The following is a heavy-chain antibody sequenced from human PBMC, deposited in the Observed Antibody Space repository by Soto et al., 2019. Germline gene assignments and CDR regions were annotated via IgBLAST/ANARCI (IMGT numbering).Heavy chain of an antibody. V-gene: IGHV3-9*01. J-gene: IGHJ3*02. D-gene: IGHD3-10*01. Sequence: EVQLVESGGGVVQPGRSLRLSCAASGLTFGDYAMHWVRQAPGKGLEWVSGISWNSGNIGYVDSVKGRFTISRDNAKTPLYLQMNGLRAEDTALYYCAKLGGAFDIWGQGTMVTVSS. CDR1: GLTFGDYA. CDR2: ISWNSGNI. CDR3: AKLGGAFDI.